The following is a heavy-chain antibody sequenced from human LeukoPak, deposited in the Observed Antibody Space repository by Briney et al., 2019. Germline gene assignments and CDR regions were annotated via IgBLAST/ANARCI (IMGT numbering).Heavy chain of an antibody. CDR3: ARSNYYDDY. CDR2: ISANNGNT. J-gene: IGHJ4*02. Sequence: ASVPVSFQASGYTFTSYGISWLRQAPGQGLEWMGWISANNGNTNHEQKCQGRVTMTTETSTSTVCMEQRSLRSDDTAVYYCARSNYYDDYWGEGALVTVPS. V-gene: IGHV1-18*01. D-gene: IGHD3-22*01. CDR1: GYTFTSYG.